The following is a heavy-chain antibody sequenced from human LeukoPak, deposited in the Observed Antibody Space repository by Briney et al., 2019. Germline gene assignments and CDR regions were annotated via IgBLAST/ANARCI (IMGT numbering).Heavy chain of an antibody. J-gene: IGHJ4*02. Sequence: PSETLSLTCTASGGSISSSSYYWGWIRQPPGKGLEWIGSIYHSGSTYYNPSLKSRVTISVDTSKNQFSLKLSSVTAADTAVYYCARDPDYDILTGYEDYWGQGTLVTVSS. D-gene: IGHD3-9*01. CDR3: ARDPDYDILTGYEDY. CDR1: GGSISSSSYY. V-gene: IGHV4-39*07. CDR2: IYHSGST.